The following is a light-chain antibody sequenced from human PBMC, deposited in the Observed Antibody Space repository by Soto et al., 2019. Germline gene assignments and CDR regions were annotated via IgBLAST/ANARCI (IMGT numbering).Light chain of an antibody. CDR1: SSDVGGYNY. CDR2: EAT. V-gene: IGLV2-11*01. Sequence: QSALTQPRSVSGSPGQSVTISCTGTSSDVGGYNYVSWYQQHPGKAPKLMIYEATERPSGIPDRFSGSKSGNTPSLTISGLQAEDEGDYYCCSYAASHTFVFGGGAKLTDL. J-gene: IGLJ2*01. CDR3: CSYAASHTFV.